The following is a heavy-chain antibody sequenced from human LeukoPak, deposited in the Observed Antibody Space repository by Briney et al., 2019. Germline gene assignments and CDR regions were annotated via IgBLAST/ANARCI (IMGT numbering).Heavy chain of an antibody. CDR3: ARDVGVYYYYYMDV. J-gene: IGHJ6*03. CDR1: DYPITSGFY. Sequence: SETLSLTCVVSDYPITSGFYWGWIRQPPGKGLEWIGTIYHSGNTYYNPSLKSRVTISIDTSKNQFSLKLSSVTAADTAVYYCARDVGVYYYYYMDVWGKGTTVTVSS. D-gene: IGHD1-26*01. CDR2: IYHSGNT. V-gene: IGHV4-38-2*02.